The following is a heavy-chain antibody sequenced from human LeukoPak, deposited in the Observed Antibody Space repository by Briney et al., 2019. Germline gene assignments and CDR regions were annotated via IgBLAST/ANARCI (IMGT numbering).Heavy chain of an antibody. CDR1: GFTFSSYS. J-gene: IGHJ4*02. CDR3: AREYSSGWYPLDY. V-gene: IGHV3-21*01. CDR2: ISSSSSYI. D-gene: IGHD6-19*01. Sequence: GGSLRLSCAASGFTFSSYSMNWVRQAPGKGLEGVSSISSSSSYIYYADSVKGRFTISRDNAKNSLYLQMNSLRAEDPAVYYCAREYSSGWYPLDYWGQGTLVTVSS.